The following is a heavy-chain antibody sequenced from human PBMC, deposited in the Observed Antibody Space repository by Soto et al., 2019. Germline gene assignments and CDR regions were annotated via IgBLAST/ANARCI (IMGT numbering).Heavy chain of an antibody. CDR3: ATGRGGSGSLTPRVDF. J-gene: IGHJ4*02. Sequence: EVQLLESGGGLVQPGGSLRLSCAASGFTFNNYAMTWVRQTPGKGLEWVSAISGGGDTTSYADSVKGRFTVSRDGSKSTLYLQMSSLGAEDTVVYYCATGRGGSGSLTPRVDFWGQGTLVTFSS. V-gene: IGHV3-23*01. CDR2: ISGGGDTT. CDR1: GFTFNNYA. D-gene: IGHD3-10*01.